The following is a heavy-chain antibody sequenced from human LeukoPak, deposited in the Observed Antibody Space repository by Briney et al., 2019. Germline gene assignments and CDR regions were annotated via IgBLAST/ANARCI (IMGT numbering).Heavy chain of an antibody. V-gene: IGHV4-30-2*01. CDR1: GGSISSGGYS. CDR2: IYHSGST. Sequence: SETLSLTCAVSGGSISSGGYSWSWIRQPPGKGLEWIGYIYHSGSTYYNPSLKSRVTISVDRSKNQFSLKLSSVTAADTAVYYCARGGALGELLRWFDPWGQGTLVTVSS. CDR3: ARGGALGELLRWFDP. J-gene: IGHJ5*02. D-gene: IGHD1-26*01.